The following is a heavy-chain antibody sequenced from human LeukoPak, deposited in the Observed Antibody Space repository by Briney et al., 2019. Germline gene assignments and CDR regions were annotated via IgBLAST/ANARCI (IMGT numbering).Heavy chain of an antibody. CDR2: IKQDGSEK. D-gene: IGHD3-10*01. V-gene: IGHV3-7*01. Sequence: PGGSLRLSCAASGFTFSSYWMSWVRQAPGKGLEWVANIKQDGSEKYYVDSVKGQFTISRDNAKNSLYLQMNSLRAEDTAVYYCARDPGFGELSPFDYWGQGTLVTVSS. CDR1: GFTFSSYW. CDR3: ARDPGFGELSPFDY. J-gene: IGHJ4*02.